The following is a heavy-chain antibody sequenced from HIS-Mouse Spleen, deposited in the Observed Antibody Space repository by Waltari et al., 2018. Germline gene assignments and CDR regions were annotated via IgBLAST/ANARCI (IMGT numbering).Heavy chain of an antibody. CDR3: AKAPLEQLVFDY. D-gene: IGHD6-6*01. Sequence: EVQLLESGGGLVQPGGSVRLSCAASGFTFSGDAISWVRQAPGKGLEWVSAISGSGGSTYYADSVKGRFTISRDNSKNTLYLQMNSLRAEDTAVYYCAKAPLEQLVFDYWGQGTLVTVSS. CDR1: GFTFSGDA. V-gene: IGHV3-23*01. J-gene: IGHJ4*02. CDR2: ISGSGGST.